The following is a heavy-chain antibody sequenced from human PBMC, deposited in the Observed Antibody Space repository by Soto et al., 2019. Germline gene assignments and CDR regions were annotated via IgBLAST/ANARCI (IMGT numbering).Heavy chain of an antibody. D-gene: IGHD1-26*01. Sequence: LRLSCAASGFTFSSYAMSWVRQAPGKGLEWVSAIGGSGGSTYYADSVKGRFTISRDNSKNTLYLQMNGLRAEDTAVYYCAKRETASRAFDYWGRGTLVTVSS. V-gene: IGHV3-23*01. CDR3: AKRETASRAFDY. CDR2: IGGSGGST. CDR1: GFTFSSYA. J-gene: IGHJ4*02.